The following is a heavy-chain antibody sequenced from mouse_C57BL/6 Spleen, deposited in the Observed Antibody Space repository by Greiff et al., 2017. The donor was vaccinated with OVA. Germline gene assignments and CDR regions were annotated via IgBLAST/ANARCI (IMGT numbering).Heavy chain of an antibody. CDR1: GYAFSSSW. CDR2: IYPGDGDT. D-gene: IGHD1-1*01. V-gene: IGHV1-82*01. Sequence: QVQLQQSGPELVKPGASVKISCKASGYAFSSSWMNWVKQRPGKGLEWIGRIYPGDGDTNYNGKFKGKATLTADKSSSTAYMQLSSLTSEDSAVYFCAFYYYGSSYFDYWGQGTTLTVSS. CDR3: AFYYYGSSYFDY. J-gene: IGHJ2*01.